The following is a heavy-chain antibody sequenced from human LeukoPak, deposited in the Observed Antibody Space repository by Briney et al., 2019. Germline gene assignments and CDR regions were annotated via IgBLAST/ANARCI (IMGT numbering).Heavy chain of an antibody. CDR3: ARGGAAAQIFDY. V-gene: IGHV3-48*03. D-gene: IGHD6-13*01. CDR1: GFPFSTHE. CDR2: ISSSGDSR. J-gene: IGHJ4*02. Sequence: GGPLTLPCAASGFPFSTHERHWARRAPGKGREWVSYISSSGDSRRYADSVMGRFTISRDNAKNSLYLQMNSLRAEDTAVYYCARGGAAAQIFDYWGQGTLVTVSS.